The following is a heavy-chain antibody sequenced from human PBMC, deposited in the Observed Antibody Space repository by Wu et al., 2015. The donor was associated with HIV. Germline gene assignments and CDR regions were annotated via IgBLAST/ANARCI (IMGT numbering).Heavy chain of an antibody. V-gene: IGHV4-38-2*01. CDR1: GYSISSGYY. CDR3: ARHPHENWLLWFGETHFDY. J-gene: IGHJ4*02. CDR2: IYHSGST. Sequence: QVQLQESGPGLVKPSETLSLTCAVSGYSISSGYYWGWIRQPPGKGLEWIGSIYHSGSTYYNPSLKSRVTISVDTSKNQFSLKLSSVTAADTAVYYCARHPHENWLLWFGETHFDYWGQGTLVTVSS. D-gene: IGHD3-10*01.